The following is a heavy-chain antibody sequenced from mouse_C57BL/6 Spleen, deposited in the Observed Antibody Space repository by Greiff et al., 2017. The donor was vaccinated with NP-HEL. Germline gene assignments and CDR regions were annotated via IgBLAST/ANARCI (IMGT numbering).Heavy chain of an antibody. D-gene: IGHD1-1*01. CDR3: ASYGSSHYYAMDY. CDR2: IYPYNGVS. CDR1: GYSFTGYY. V-gene: IGHV1-31*01. J-gene: IGHJ4*01. Sequence: EVKLMESGPELVKPGASVKISCKASGYSFTGYYMHWVKQSHGNILDWIGYIYPYNGVSSYNQKFKGKATLTVDKSSSTAYMELRSLTSEDSAVYYCASYGSSHYYAMDYWGQGTSVTVSS.